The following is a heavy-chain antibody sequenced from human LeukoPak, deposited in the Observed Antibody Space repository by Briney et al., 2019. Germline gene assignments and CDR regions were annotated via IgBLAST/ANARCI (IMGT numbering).Heavy chain of an antibody. CDR1: GYTFTSYY. CDR2: INPSGGST. D-gene: IGHD3-22*01. V-gene: IGHV1-46*03. J-gene: IGHJ4*02. Sequence: ASVKVSCKASGYTFTSYYMHWVRQAPGQGLEWMGIINPSGGSTSYAQKFQGRVTMTTDTSTSTVYMELSSLRSEDTAVYYCASQDSSGYNLGYWGQGTLVTVSS. CDR3: ASQDSSGYNLGY.